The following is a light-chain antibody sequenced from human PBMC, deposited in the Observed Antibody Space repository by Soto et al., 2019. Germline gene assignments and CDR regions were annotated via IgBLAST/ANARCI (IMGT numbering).Light chain of an antibody. CDR3: CSYAGSYSGV. CDR2: DVS. CDR1: SSDVGAYNY. Sequence: QSALTQPRSVSGSPGQAVTISCTGTSSDVGAYNYVSWYQHHPGKPPKVMIYDVSERPSGVPDRFSGSKSDNKASLTISGLQAEDEADYYCCSYAGSYSGVFGGGTQLTVL. J-gene: IGLJ3*02. V-gene: IGLV2-11*01.